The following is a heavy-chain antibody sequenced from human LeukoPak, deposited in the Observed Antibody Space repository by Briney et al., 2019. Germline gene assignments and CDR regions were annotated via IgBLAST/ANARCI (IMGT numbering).Heavy chain of an antibody. CDR3: ARGTYYYDSSGYYSWGRFDY. Sequence: TLSLTCTVSGGSISSGGYYWSWIRQHPGKGLEWIGYIYYSGSTYYNPSLKSRVTISVDTSKNQFSLKLSSVTAADTAVYYCARGTYYYDSSGYYSWGRFDYWGQGTLVTVSS. CDR1: GGSISSGGYY. J-gene: IGHJ4*02. V-gene: IGHV4-31*03. CDR2: IYYSGST. D-gene: IGHD3-22*01.